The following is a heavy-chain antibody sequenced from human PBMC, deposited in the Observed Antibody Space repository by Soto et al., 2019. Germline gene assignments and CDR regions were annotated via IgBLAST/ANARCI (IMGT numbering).Heavy chain of an antibody. D-gene: IGHD2-8*01. Sequence: GGSLRLSCAASGFTFSSYSMNWVRQAPGKGLEWVSYISSSSSTIYYADSVKGRVTMTTDTSTSTVYMELRSLRSDDTAVYYCARGDGLWYFDLWGRGTLVTVSS. V-gene: IGHV3-48*01. CDR3: ARGDGLWYFDL. J-gene: IGHJ2*01. CDR2: ISSSSSTI. CDR1: GFTFSSYS.